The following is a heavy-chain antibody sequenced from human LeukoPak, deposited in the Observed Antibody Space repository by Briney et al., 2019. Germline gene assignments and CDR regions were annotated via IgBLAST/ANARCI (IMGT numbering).Heavy chain of an antibody. D-gene: IGHD4-17*01. V-gene: IGHV3-7*03. CDR1: GFTFSSYW. CDR3: ARAPYAYGDYDY. Sequence: GGSLRLSCAASGFTFSSYWMTWVRQAPGKGLEWVANINQDGSDKYYVDSVKGRFTISRDNAKKSLYLQMNSLRAEDTAEYYCARAPYAYGDYDYWGQGTLVTVSS. J-gene: IGHJ4*02. CDR2: INQDGSDK.